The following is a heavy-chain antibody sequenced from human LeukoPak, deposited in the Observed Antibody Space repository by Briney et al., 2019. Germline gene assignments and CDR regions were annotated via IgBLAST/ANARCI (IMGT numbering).Heavy chain of an antibody. CDR3: ARDSVYYYDSSGYSLY. CDR2: IRQDGSEK. Sequence: GGSLRLSCAASGFTFSSYWMSWVRQAPGKGLEWVANIRQDGSEKYYVDSVKGRFTISRDNAKNSLYLQMNSLRAEDTAVYYCARDSVYYYDSSGYSLYWGQGTLVTVSS. J-gene: IGHJ4*02. D-gene: IGHD3-22*01. V-gene: IGHV3-7*01. CDR1: GFTFSSYW.